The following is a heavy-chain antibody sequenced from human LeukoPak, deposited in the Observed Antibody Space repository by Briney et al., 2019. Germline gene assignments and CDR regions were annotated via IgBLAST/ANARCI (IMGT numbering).Heavy chain of an antibody. V-gene: IGHV4-38-2*01. Sequence: SETLSLTCAVSGYSISSGYYWGWIRQPPGKGLEWIGSIYHSGSTYYNPSLKSRVTISVDTSKNQFSLKLSSVTAADTAVYYCARQGLYYYDSSGPDAFDIWGQGTMATVSS. D-gene: IGHD3-22*01. CDR2: IYHSGST. CDR3: ARQGLYYYDSSGPDAFDI. J-gene: IGHJ3*02. CDR1: GYSISSGYY.